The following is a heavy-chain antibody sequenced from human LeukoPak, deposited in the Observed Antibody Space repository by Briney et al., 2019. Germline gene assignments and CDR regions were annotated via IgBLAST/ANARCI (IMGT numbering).Heavy chain of an antibody. V-gene: IGHV1-18*01. J-gene: IGHJ4*02. CDR2: ISAYNGNT. CDR3: ARDGTYIGGDWTGSGMFDY. CDR1: GYTFTSYG. Sequence: GASVKVSCKASGYTFTSYGISWVRQAPGQGLEWMGWISAYNGNTNYAQKLQGRVTMTTDTSTSTAYMELRSLRSDDTAVYYCARDGTYIGGDWTGSGMFDYWGQGTLVTVYS. D-gene: IGHD2-21*01.